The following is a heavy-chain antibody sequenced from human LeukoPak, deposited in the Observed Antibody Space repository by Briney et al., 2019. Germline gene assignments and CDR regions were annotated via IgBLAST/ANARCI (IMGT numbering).Heavy chain of an antibody. D-gene: IGHD3-3*01. CDR2: IYYSGST. Sequence: TSETLSLTCTVSGGSISSYYWSWIRQPPGKGLEWIGYIYYSGSTNHNPSLKSRVTISVDTSKNQFSLKLSSVTAADTAVYYCARVGAAASFWSGYWSRDRECYFDYWGQGTLVTVSS. J-gene: IGHJ4*02. CDR3: ARVGAAASFWSGYWSRDRECYFDY. CDR1: GGSISSYY. V-gene: IGHV4-59*01.